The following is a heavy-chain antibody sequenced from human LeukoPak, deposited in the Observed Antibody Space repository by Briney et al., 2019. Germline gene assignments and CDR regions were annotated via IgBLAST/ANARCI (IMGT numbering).Heavy chain of an antibody. CDR1: GGSFSGYY. Sequence: SETLSLTCAVYGGSFSGYYWSWIHQPPGKGLEWIGEINHSGSTNYNPSLKSRVTISVDTSKNQFSLKLSSVTAADTAVYYCARGGAYYDFWSGYPPFDPWGQGTLVTVSS. CDR3: ARGGAYYDFWSGYPPFDP. D-gene: IGHD3-3*01. V-gene: IGHV4-34*01. CDR2: INHSGST. J-gene: IGHJ5*02.